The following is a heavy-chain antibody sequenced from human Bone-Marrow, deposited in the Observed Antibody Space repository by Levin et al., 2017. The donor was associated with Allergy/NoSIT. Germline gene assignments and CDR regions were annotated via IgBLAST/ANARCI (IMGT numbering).Heavy chain of an antibody. D-gene: IGHD3-3*01. CDR2: ISRSGDRT. Sequence: AASVKVSCAASGFTFSSYGISWVRQAPGEGLEWVSAISRSGDRTYYADSVKGRFTISRDDSKNTVYLQMKSLRADDTSVYYCAKEAGEVYYDFWSGYHFDYWGQGTLVTVSS. CDR3: AKEAGEVYYDFWSGYHFDY. CDR1: GFTFSSYG. J-gene: IGHJ4*02. V-gene: IGHV3-23*01.